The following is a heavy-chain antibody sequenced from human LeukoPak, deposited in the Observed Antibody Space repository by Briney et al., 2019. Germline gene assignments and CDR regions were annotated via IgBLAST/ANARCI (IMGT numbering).Heavy chain of an antibody. CDR1: GFTFSSYA. J-gene: IGHJ4*02. Sequence: QAGGSLRLSCAVSGFTFSSYAMHWVRQAPGKGLEWVAVISYDGSNKKYADSVKGRFTISRDNSQKTLYLQMNSLRAEDTAVYYCARGAARMVEMATIISFEYWGQGTLVTVSS. V-gene: IGHV3-30*04. D-gene: IGHD5-24*01. CDR3: ARGAARMVEMATIISFEY. CDR2: ISYDGSNK.